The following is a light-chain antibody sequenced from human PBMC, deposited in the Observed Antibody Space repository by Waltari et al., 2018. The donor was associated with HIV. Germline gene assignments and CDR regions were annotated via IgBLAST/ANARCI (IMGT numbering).Light chain of an antibody. CDR3: SSYTSSSTLAV. Sequence: QSALTQPASVSGSPGQSITISCTGTRSDVGGYTYVSWYQHHPGKAPKLLIYEVSNRPSGVSNRFSGSKSGNTASLIISGLQAEDEADYYCSSYTSSSTLAVFGGGTKLTVL. CDR1: RSDVGGYTY. V-gene: IGLV2-14*01. J-gene: IGLJ2*01. CDR2: EVS.